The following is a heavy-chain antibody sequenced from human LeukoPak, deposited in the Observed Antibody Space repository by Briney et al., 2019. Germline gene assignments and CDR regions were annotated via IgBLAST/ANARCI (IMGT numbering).Heavy chain of an antibody. CDR3: ASNVLKT. CDR2: IKQDGSAK. V-gene: IGHV3-7*02. J-gene: IGHJ5*02. D-gene: IGHD2-15*01. Sequence: GGSLRLSCAASGFTFSDYYMSWVRQAPGKGLEWVANIKQDGSAKYYVDSVKGRFTISRDNAENSLHLQMNSLRVEDTAVYYCASNVLKTWGQGTLVTVSS. CDR1: GFTFSDYY.